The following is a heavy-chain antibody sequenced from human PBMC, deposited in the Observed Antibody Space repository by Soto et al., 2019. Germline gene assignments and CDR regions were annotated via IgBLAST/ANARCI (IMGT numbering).Heavy chain of an antibody. CDR3: AKNGGGDWEDAFDI. CDR2: ISYDGSNK. J-gene: IGHJ3*02. CDR1: GFTFSSYG. Sequence: QVQLVESGGGVVQPGRSLRLSCAASGFTFSSYGMHWVRQAPGKGLEWVAVISYDGSNKYYADSVKGRFTISRDNSKNKLYLQMNILRAEDTAVYYCAKNGGGDWEDAFDIWGQGTMVTVSS. D-gene: IGHD2-21*02. V-gene: IGHV3-30*18.